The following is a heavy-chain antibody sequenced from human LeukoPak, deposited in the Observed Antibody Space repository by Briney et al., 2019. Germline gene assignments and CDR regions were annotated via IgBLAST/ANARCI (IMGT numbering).Heavy chain of an antibody. D-gene: IGHD2/OR15-2a*01. CDR1: GYTSTSFG. CDR2: ISAYNGNT. V-gene: IGHV1-18*01. Sequence: ASVKVSCKASGYTSTSFGISWVPQAPGHRLEWMGWISAYNGNTNYAQKLQGRVTMTTDTSTSTAYMELRSLRSDDTAVYYCAREASMSYGMDVWGQGTTVTVSS. CDR3: AREASMSYGMDV. J-gene: IGHJ6*02.